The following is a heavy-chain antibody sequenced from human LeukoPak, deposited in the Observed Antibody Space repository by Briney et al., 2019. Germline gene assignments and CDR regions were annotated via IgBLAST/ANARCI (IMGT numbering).Heavy chain of an antibody. CDR3: ARDGDGYTDYYGMDV. D-gene: IGHD5-24*01. V-gene: IGHV4-59*01. J-gene: IGHJ6*02. CDR2: IYYSGST. CDR1: GGSISSYY. Sequence: KSSETLSFTCTVSGGSISSYYWSWIRQPPGKGLEWIGYIYYSGSTNYNPSLKSRVTISVDTSKNQFSLKLSSVTAADTAVYYCARDGDGYTDYYGMDVWGQGTTVTVSS.